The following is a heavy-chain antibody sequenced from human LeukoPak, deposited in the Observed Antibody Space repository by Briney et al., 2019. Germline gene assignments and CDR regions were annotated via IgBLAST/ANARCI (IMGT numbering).Heavy chain of an antibody. Sequence: ATVKVSCKASGYTFTSYDINWVRQATGQGLEWMGWMNPNNGNTGYAQEFQGRVTMTRNTSIRTAYMELSSLISEDTAVYYCVRAESGGGRNWFDPWGQGTLVTVSS. CDR2: MNPNNGNT. CDR1: GYTFTSYD. CDR3: VRAESGGGRNWFDP. V-gene: IGHV1-8*01. D-gene: IGHD3-16*01. J-gene: IGHJ5*02.